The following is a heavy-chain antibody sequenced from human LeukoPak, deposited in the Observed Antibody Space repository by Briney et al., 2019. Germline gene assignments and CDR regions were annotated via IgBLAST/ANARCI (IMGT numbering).Heavy chain of an antibody. J-gene: IGHJ4*02. CDR3: AILHGESYFDY. CDR1: GYTFTSYY. Sequence: GASVKVCCKASGYTFTSYYMHWVRQAPGQGLEWMGIINPSGGSTSYAQKFQGRVTMTRDTSTSTVYMELSSLRSEDTAVYYCAILHGESYFDYWGQGTLVTVSS. CDR2: INPSGGST. V-gene: IGHV1-46*01. D-gene: IGHD3-10*01.